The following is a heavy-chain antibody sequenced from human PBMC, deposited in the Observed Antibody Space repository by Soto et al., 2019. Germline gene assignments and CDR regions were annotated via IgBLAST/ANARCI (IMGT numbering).Heavy chain of an antibody. V-gene: IGHV5-51*01. CDR1: GYTFSSYW. D-gene: IGHD4-17*01. CDR3: AGLRVPLPATKVSSLHN. J-gene: IGHJ4*01. Sequence: GESLKISCQASGYTFSSYWIAWVRQMPGKGLEWVGIIYPGDSETRYSPALQGQVTISADRSTTTAYLQWSSLKASDSGTYYCAGLRVPLPATKVSSLHNWGRGTLVTVSS. CDR2: IYPGDSET.